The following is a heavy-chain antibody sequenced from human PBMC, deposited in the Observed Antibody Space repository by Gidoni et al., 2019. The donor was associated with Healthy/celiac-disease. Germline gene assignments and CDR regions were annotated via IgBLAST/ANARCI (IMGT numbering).Heavy chain of an antibody. V-gene: IGHV1-69*04. CDR2: IIPILGIA. CDR1: GGTFSSYA. D-gene: IGHD5-12*01. Sequence: QVQLVQSGAEVKKPGSSVKVSCKASGGTFSSYAISWVRQAPGQGLEWMGRIIPILGIANYAQKFQGRVTITADKSTSTAYMELSSLRSEDTAVYYCARGRDGYNLRLKFDYWGQGTLVTVSS. CDR3: ARGRDGYNLRLKFDY. J-gene: IGHJ4*02.